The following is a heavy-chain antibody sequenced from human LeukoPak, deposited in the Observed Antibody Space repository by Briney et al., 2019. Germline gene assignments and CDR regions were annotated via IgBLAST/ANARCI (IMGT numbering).Heavy chain of an antibody. CDR1: GGSISSYY. Sequence: SETLSLTCTVSGGSISSYYWSWIRQPPGKGLEWIGYIYYSGSTNYNPSLKSRVTISVDTSKNQFSLKLSSVTAADTAVYYCARSIDTAILDYWGQGTLVTVSS. V-gene: IGHV4-59*12. D-gene: IGHD5-18*01. J-gene: IGHJ4*02. CDR3: ARSIDTAILDY. CDR2: IYYSGST.